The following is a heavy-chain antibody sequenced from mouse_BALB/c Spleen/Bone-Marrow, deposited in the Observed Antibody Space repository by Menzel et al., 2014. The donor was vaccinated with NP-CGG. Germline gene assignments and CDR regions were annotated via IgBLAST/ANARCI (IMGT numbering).Heavy chain of an antibody. J-gene: IGHJ2*01. CDR3: TLSRDVDY. V-gene: IGHV1S16*01. CDR2: INPINDGA. CDR1: GYTFTNPC. D-gene: IGHD3-3*01. Sequence: VKLQQSGAELVKPGASVKLSCKASGYTFTNPCMHRVKLRPGQGFEWIGEINPINDGANYYEKFKRKATLTVDTSSNPAYMKLSSLTSEDSAVYYCTLSRDVDYWGQGTTLTVSS.